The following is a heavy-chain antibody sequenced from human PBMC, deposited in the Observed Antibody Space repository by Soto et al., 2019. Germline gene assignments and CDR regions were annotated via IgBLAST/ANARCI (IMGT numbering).Heavy chain of an antibody. CDR1: GFTFDDYT. Sequence: GGSLRLSCAASGFTFDDYTMHWVRQAPGKGLEWVSLISWDGGSTYYADSVKGRFTISRDNSKNSLYLQMNSLRTEDTAFYYCAKARSGWYVEGNGFDPGGRETLVTVSS. V-gene: IGHV3-43*01. CDR3: AKARSGWYVEGNGFDP. CDR2: ISWDGGST. J-gene: IGHJ5*02. D-gene: IGHD6-19*01.